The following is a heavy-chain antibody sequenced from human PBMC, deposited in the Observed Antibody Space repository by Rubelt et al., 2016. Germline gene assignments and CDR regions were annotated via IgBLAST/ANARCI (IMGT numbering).Heavy chain of an antibody. J-gene: IGHJ4*02. CDR1: GFTFSSYW. CDR3: TRDLHSARSGDFDY. D-gene: IGHD6-19*01. V-gene: IGHV3-74*01. CDR2: INSDGSDA. Sequence: VDSGGGLVQPGGSLRLSCVVSGFTFSSYWMHWVRQAPGKGLVWVSRINSDGSDASYADSVKGRFTMSRDNAKNALYLQMNSLRAEDAAVYYCTRDLHSARSGDFDYWGQGTLVTVSS.